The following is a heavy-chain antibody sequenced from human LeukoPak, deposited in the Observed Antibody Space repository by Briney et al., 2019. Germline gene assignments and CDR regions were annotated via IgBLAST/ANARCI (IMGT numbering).Heavy chain of an antibody. J-gene: IGHJ4*02. V-gene: IGHV1-46*01. CDR2: INPSGGST. CDR3: AIITMVRGVIITRDY. CDR1: GYTFTSYY. Sequence: ASVKVSCKASGYTFTSYYMHWVRQAPGQGLEWMGIINPSGGSTSYAQKFQGRVTMTRDTSTSTVYMELSSLRSEDTAVYYCAIITMVRGVIITRDYWGQGTLVTVSS. D-gene: IGHD3-10*01.